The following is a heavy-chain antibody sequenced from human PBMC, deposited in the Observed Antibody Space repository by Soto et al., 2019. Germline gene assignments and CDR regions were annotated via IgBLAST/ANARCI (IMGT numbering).Heavy chain of an antibody. CDR2: ISAHNGNT. J-gene: IGHJ4*02. D-gene: IGHD1-1*01. CDR3: ARGRYGDY. V-gene: IGHV1-18*01. CDR1: GYTFTSYG. Sequence: QVHLVQSGAEVKKPGASVKVSCKASGYTFTSYGITWVRQAPGQGLEWMGWISAHNGNTDYAQKLQGRVIVTRDTSRSTAYMERRSLRSDDTAVYYCARGRYGDYWGQGALVTVSS.